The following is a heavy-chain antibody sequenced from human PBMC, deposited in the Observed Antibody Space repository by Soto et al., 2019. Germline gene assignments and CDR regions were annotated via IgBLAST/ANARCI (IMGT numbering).Heavy chain of an antibody. CDR3: ARVAFSYFGMDV. D-gene: IGHD3-3*02. CDR1: GGAISSYY. J-gene: IGHJ6*02. CDR2: VFSSGST. V-gene: IGHV4-4*07. Sequence: SETLSLTCSVPGGAISSYYWSWVRQPAGKGLEWIGRVFSSGSTNYNASLKSRVTMSIDTSKNEVSLTLRSVTAADTAVYYCARVAFSYFGMDVWGPGTTVTVS.